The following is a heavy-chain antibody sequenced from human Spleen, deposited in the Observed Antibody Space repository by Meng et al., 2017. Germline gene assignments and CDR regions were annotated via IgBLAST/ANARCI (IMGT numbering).Heavy chain of an antibody. CDR3: ARVGIGIRGVIIGYYYYGMDV. CDR2: IYYSGST. V-gene: IGHV4-59*12. CDR1: GGSISSYY. Sequence: SETLSLTCTVSGGSISSYYWSWIRQPPGKGLEWIGYIYYSGSTNYNPSLKSRVTISVDTSKNQFSLRLSSVTAADTAVYYCARVGIGIRGVIIGYYYYGMDVWGQGTTVTVSS. D-gene: IGHD3-10*01. J-gene: IGHJ6*02.